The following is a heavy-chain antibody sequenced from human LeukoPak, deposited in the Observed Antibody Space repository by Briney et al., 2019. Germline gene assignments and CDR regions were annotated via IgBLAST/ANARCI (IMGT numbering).Heavy chain of an antibody. D-gene: IGHD6-6*01. V-gene: IGHV3-23*01. J-gene: IGHJ4*02. Sequence: GGALRLSCAASGFTFSSYGLSWVRQAPGKGLEWVSGISDSGSDTYYADSVKGRFTISKDNSKNTLYLQMNSLRAEDTAVYYCAKRVPYSSSSVYFDYWGQGTLVTVSS. CDR1: GFTFSSYG. CDR3: AKRVPYSSSSVYFDY. CDR2: ISDSGSDT.